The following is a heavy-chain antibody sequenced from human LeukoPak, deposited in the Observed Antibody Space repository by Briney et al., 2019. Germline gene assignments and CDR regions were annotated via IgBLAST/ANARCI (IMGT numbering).Heavy chain of an antibody. J-gene: IGHJ4*02. Sequence: RGSLRLSCAASGFTFTDYWMHWIRQAPGGGLVWLSRISGDGSSAYYADPVKGRFTISRDNAKNTLYLQMNSLKPGDTAVYYCARPHTGFDSWGQGTLVTVSS. V-gene: IGHV3-74*01. CDR1: GFTFTDYW. CDR2: ISGDGSSA. CDR3: ARPHTGFDS.